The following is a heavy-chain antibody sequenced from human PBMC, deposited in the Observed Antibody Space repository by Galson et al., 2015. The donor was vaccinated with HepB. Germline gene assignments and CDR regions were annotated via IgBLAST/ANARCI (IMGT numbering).Heavy chain of an antibody. V-gene: IGHV1-46*01. CDR1: GYTFTSYY. D-gene: IGHD5-24*01. CDR2: INPSGGST. J-gene: IGHJ4*02. CDR3: AKDEREDGYNPSFDY. Sequence: SVKVSCKASGYTFTSYYMHWVRQAPGQGLEWMGIINPSGGSTSYAQKFQGRVTMTRDTSTSTVFMELSSLRSEDTAVYYCAKDEREDGYNPSFDYWGQGTLVTVSS.